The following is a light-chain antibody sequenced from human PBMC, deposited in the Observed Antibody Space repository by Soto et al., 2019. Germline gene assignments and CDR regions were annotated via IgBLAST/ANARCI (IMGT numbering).Light chain of an antibody. J-gene: IGKJ4*01. CDR3: QHYTHWPLT. CDR2: EAS. CDR1: HDVTRR. V-gene: IGKV3-15*01. Sequence: EIVMTQSPVTLSLSPGDTATLSCRASHDVTRRLAWYQVKHGQAPRLLIYEASTRATGLPARFSGTGSGTEFTLTLGSLQSEDFAVYYCQHYTHWPLTFGGGTKVEI.